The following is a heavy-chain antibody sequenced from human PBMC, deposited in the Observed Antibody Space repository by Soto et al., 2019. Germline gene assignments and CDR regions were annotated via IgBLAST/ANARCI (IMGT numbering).Heavy chain of an antibody. V-gene: IGHV3-23*01. CDR1: GFTFTTYA. CDR3: ARNTYFDY. CDR2: IDASGKNT. Sequence: GGSLRLSCAASGFTFTTYAMTWVRQAPGKGLEWVSGIDASGKNTYYADSVRGRFTISRDNSRNTVYLQMTSLRAEDTAMYFCARNTYFDYWGQGTLVTFSS. J-gene: IGHJ4*02.